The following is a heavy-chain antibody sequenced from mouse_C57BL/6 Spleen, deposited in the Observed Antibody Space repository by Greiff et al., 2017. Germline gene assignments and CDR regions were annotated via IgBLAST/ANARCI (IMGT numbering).Heavy chain of an antibody. V-gene: IGHV1-55*01. Sequence: QVQLQQPGAELVKPGPSVKMSCKASGYTFTSYWINWVKQRPGQGLEWIGDIYPGSGSTNYNEKFKSKATLTVYTSSSTAYMQLSSLTSEDAAVYYCARDYGGFAYWGQGTLVTVSA. CDR2: IYPGSGST. CDR1: GYTFTSYW. CDR3: ARDYGGFAY. D-gene: IGHD1-1*01. J-gene: IGHJ3*01.